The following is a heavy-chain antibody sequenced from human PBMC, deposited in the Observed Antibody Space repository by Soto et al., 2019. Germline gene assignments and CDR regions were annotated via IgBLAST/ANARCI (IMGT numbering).Heavy chain of an antibody. CDR2: IFTGGTT. J-gene: IGHJ6*02. D-gene: IGHD4-4*01. CDR3: ARDYSYYSYYGMDV. Sequence: GGSLRLSCAASGFTVSSNYMSWVRQAPEKGLEWVSVIFTGGTTSYADSVKGRFTISKDDSKNTLYLRMNSLRAEDTAVYYCARDYSYYSYYGMDVWGQGTTVTVSS. CDR1: GFTVSSNY. V-gene: IGHV3-53*01.